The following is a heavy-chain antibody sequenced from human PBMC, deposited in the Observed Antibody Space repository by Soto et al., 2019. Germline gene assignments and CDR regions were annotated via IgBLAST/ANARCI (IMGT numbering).Heavy chain of an antibody. Sequence: SGPTLVNPTQTLTLICTFSGFSLSTSGVGVGWIRQPPGKALEWLALIYWNDDKRYSPSLKSRLTITKDTSKNQVVLTMTNMDPVDTATYYCAHRPYYYDSSGYYYVFDYWGQGTLVTVSS. CDR3: AHRPYYYDSSGYYYVFDY. CDR2: IYWNDDK. D-gene: IGHD3-22*01. CDR1: GFSLSTSGVG. J-gene: IGHJ4*02. V-gene: IGHV2-5*01.